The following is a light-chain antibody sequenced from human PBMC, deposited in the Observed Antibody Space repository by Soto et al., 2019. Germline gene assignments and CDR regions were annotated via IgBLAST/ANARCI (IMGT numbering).Light chain of an antibody. Sequence: EIVLTHSPGTLSLSPGERATLSCRASQSVSSNYLAWYQQKLGQAPRLLIFGASSRATGIPDRFSGSGSGTDFTLTISRLEPEDFAVYYCQQYGSSPWTFGQGTKVDIK. V-gene: IGKV3-20*01. CDR1: QSVSSNY. J-gene: IGKJ1*01. CDR3: QQYGSSPWT. CDR2: GAS.